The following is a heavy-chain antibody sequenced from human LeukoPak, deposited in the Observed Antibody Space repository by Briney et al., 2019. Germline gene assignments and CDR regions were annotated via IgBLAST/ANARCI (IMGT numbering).Heavy chain of an antibody. CDR1: GVSIAITFYY. Sequence: SETLSLTCTVSGVSIAITFYYWNWLRQPAGKGLEWIGRIYTTGSTDYNPSLKSRVTISLDTARNQFSLKLSSVTAADTAVYYCARRQDGHDYWGQGTLVTVSS. CDR3: ARRQDGHDY. J-gene: IGHJ4*02. V-gene: IGHV4-61*02. CDR2: IYTTGST.